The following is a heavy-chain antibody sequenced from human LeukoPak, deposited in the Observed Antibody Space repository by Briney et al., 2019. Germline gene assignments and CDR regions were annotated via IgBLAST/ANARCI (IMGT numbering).Heavy chain of an antibody. V-gene: IGHV4-38-2*02. CDR1: GYSISRGYY. CDR3: ARATPSSPFGELFN. D-gene: IGHD3-10*01. Sequence: SETLSLTCTVSGYSISRGYYWGWIRQPPGKGLEWIGSIYHSGSTYYNPSLKSRVTISVDTSKNQLSLKLSSVTAADTAVYYCARATPSSPFGELFNWGQGTLVTVSS. CDR2: IYHSGST. J-gene: IGHJ4*02.